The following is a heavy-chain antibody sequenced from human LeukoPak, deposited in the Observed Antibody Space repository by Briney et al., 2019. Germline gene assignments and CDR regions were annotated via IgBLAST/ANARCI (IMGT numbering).Heavy chain of an antibody. J-gene: IGHJ3*02. CDR3: ASPSPPNRDGYNLGGAFDI. Sequence: GGSLRLSCAASGFTFSDYYMSWIRQAPGKGLEWVSYISSSGSTIYYADSVKGRFTISRDNAKNSLYLQMNSLRAEDTAVYYCASPSPPNRDGYNLGGAFDIWGQGTMVTVSS. D-gene: IGHD5-24*01. V-gene: IGHV3-11*01. CDR2: ISSSGSTI. CDR1: GFTFSDYY.